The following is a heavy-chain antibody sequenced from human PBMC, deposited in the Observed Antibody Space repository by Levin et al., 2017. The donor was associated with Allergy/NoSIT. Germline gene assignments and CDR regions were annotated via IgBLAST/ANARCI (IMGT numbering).Heavy chain of an antibody. CDR3: VRGYGFESYAYYMDV. D-gene: IGHD3-16*01. CDR2: IRNKANSYTT. V-gene: IGHV3-72*01. CDR1: GFTFSDHY. Sequence: GGSLRLSCAASGFTFSDHYMDWVRQAPGKGLEWVGRIRNKANSYTTEYVASVKGRFTISRDDSKNSRDLQMDSLKTEDTAVYYCVRGYGFESYAYYMDVWGKGTTVIVSS. J-gene: IGHJ6*03.